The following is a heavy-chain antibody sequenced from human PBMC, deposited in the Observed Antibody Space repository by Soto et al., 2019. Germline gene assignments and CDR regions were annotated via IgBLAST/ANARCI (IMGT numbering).Heavy chain of an antibody. CDR2: IHYSGNT. Sequence: PSETLSLTCTVSGASIGSSPYYWGWIRQPPGKGLEWIGGIHYSGNTQYSPSLKSRVTISVDTSKNQFSLKVNSVTAADTAVYYCARDKITGLFDEWGQGTLVTVSS. V-gene: IGHV4-39*02. J-gene: IGHJ4*02. CDR1: GASIGSSPYY. CDR3: ARDKITGLFDE. D-gene: IGHD2-8*02.